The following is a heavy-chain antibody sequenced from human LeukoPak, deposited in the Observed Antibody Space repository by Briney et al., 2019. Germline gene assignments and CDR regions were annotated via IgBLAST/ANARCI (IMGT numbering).Heavy chain of an antibody. Sequence: ASVKVSCKASGYTFTSYGISWVRQAPGQGLEWKGWISAYNGNTNYAQKLQGRVTMTTDTSTSTAYMELRSLRSDDTAVYYCARDGRGAGGLQGFDPWGQGTLVTVSS. CDR3: ARDGRGAGGLQGFDP. CDR2: ISAYNGNT. J-gene: IGHJ5*02. V-gene: IGHV1-18*04. D-gene: IGHD3-10*01. CDR1: GYTFTSYG.